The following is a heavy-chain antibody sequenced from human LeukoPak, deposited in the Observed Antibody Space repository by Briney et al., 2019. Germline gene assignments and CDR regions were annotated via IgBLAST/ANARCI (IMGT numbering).Heavy chain of an antibody. CDR1: GFTSSSYC. CDR2: ISTDGSST. J-gene: IGHJ4*02. D-gene: IGHD5-12*01. V-gene: IGHV3-74*01. CDR3: ARGGYSGFY. Sequence: GGSLRLSCAASGFTSSSYCMHWVRQAPGKGLVWVSRISTDGSSTTYADSVKGRFTISRDNAKDTLYLQMNSLRAEDTAVYYCARGGYSGFYWGQGTLVTVSS.